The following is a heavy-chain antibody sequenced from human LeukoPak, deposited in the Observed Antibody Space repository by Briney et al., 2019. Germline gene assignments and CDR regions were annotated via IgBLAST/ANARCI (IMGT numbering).Heavy chain of an antibody. CDR2: ISAYNGNT. Sequence: ASVKVSCKASGYTFTSYGISWVRQAPGQGLEWMGWISAYNGNTNYAQKLQGRVTMTTDTSTSTAYMDLRSLRSDDTAVYYCAGTRGLDYYYGMDVWGQGTTVTVSS. CDR3: AGTRGLDYYYGMDV. V-gene: IGHV1-18*01. D-gene: IGHD3-10*01. J-gene: IGHJ6*02. CDR1: GYTFTSYG.